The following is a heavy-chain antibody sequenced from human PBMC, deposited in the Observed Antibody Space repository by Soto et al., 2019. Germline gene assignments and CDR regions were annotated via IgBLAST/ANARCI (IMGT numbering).Heavy chain of an antibody. CDR1: RFTCSIYW. CDR2: INQDGSEE. Sequence: GGSLRLSCAASRFTCSIYWMSWVRQAPGKGLEWVANINQDGSEEYYVDSVKGRFTISRDNAQNSLYLQMNSLRAEDTAVYYCARAAEAGTVDYWGQGTLVTVSS. CDR3: ARAAEAGTVDY. J-gene: IGHJ4*02. D-gene: IGHD6-19*01. V-gene: IGHV3-7*01.